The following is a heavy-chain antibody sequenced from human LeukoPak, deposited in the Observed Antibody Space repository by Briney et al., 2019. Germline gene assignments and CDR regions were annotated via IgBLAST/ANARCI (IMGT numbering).Heavy chain of an antibody. CDR2: TAYDGAEN. V-gene: IGHV3-30*01. Sequence: GWSLRLSCAASGSTFSGHLLHWVRQAPGKGLEWVGGTAYDGAENYYEDSVRGRFAISRDNSKSTVYLEMNSLRPEDSAVYYCAREGDRHFTFDYWAGEPWSPSPQ. D-gene: IGHD2/OR15-2a*01. CDR3: AREGDRHFTFDY. CDR1: GSTFSGHL. J-gene: IGHJ4*02.